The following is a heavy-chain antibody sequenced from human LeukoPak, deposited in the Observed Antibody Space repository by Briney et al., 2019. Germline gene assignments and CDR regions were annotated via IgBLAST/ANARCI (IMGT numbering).Heavy chain of an antibody. Sequence: PGGSLRLSCAASGFTFSSYGMHWVRQAPGKGLEWVSAISGSGGSTYYADSVKGRFTISRDNSKNTLYLQMNSLRAEDTAVYYCSRDYFDWSRNYYYGMDVWGQGPRVTVSS. D-gene: IGHD3-9*01. CDR1: GFTFSSYG. CDR3: SRDYFDWSRNYYYGMDV. J-gene: IGHJ6*02. V-gene: IGHV3-23*01. CDR2: ISGSGGST.